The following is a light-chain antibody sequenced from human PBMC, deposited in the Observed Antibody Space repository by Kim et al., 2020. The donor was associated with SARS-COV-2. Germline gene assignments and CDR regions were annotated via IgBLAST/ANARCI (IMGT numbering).Light chain of an antibody. CDR2: GAS. CDR3: QQYNNWPRGT. Sequence: VSPGERATLSCRASQSVSSTLAWYQQKPGQAPRLLIYGASTRATGIPARFSGSGSGTEFTLTISSLQSEDFAVYYCQQYNNWPRGTFGQGTKLEI. CDR1: QSVSST. V-gene: IGKV3-15*01. J-gene: IGKJ2*01.